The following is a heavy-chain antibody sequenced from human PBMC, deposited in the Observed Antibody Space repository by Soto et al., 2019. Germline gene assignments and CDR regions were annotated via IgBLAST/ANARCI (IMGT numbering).Heavy chain of an antibody. J-gene: IGHJ3*02. V-gene: IGHV3-7*05. D-gene: IGHD6-13*01. Sequence: PGGSLSLSCAASGFTFSSDWMTWVRQAPGKGLEWVANIRKDGSKTSYLDSVRGRFTISRDNAQSSLYLQMDSLRAEDTALYYCARDVSPGTSSWYFGAIDIWGQRTMVTGSS. CDR3: ARDVSPGTSSWYFGAIDI. CDR2: IRKDGSKT. CDR1: GFTFSSDW.